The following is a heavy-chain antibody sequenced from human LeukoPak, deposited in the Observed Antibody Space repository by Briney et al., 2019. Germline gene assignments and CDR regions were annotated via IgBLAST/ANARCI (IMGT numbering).Heavy chain of an antibody. CDR3: ARDIRQLEAIDY. J-gene: IGHJ4*02. Sequence: ALVKVSCKASGYTFTGYYMHWLRQAPGQGLEWMGWINPNSGGTNYAQKFQGRVTMTRDTSISTAYMELSRLRSDDTAVYYCARDIRQLEAIDYWGQGTLVTVSS. D-gene: IGHD1-1*01. CDR2: INPNSGGT. CDR1: GYTFTGYY. V-gene: IGHV1-2*02.